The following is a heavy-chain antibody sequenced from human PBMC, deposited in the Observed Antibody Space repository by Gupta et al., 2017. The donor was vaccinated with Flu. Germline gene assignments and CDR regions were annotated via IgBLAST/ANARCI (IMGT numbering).Heavy chain of an antibody. V-gene: IGHV4-34*01. CDR3: VSSSGYGTEY. CDR1: GGSFSGYY. Sequence: QVQLQQWGAGLLKPSETLSLTCAVYGGSFSGYYWSWIRQPPGTGLEWIGEINHGGSTKYNPSLKSRVTMSVDTSKNQFSLKLSSVTAADTAVYYCVSSSGYGTEYWGQGTLGTVSS. D-gene: IGHD3-22*01. J-gene: IGHJ4*02. CDR2: INHGGST.